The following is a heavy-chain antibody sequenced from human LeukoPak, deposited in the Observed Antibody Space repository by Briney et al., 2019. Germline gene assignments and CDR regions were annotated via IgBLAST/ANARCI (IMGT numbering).Heavy chain of an antibody. CDR3: AKSIVVVIAATSGFDP. Sequence: GASVKVSCKASGYTFTNYGIHWARQAPGQGLEWMGWISTYNGNTNYAQKYQDRLTMTTDTSTNTAYMELRSLRSDDTAVYYCAKSIVVVIAATSGFDPWGQGTLVIVSP. CDR2: ISTYNGNT. V-gene: IGHV1-18*01. D-gene: IGHD2-15*01. CDR1: GYTFTNYG. J-gene: IGHJ5*02.